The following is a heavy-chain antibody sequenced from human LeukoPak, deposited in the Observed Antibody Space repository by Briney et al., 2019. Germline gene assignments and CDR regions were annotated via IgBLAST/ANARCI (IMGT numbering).Heavy chain of an antibody. CDR1: GSIFTSYW. J-gene: IGHJ6*03. Sequence: GASLQISCKGSGSIFTSYWIGWVRPLPGKGLEWMGIIYPGDSDTRYSPSFQGQVTISADKSISTAYLQWSSLKASDTAMYYCARLGSGYDDRVGHMDVWGKGTTVTVSS. V-gene: IGHV5-51*01. CDR3: ARLGSGYDDRVGHMDV. CDR2: IYPGDSDT. D-gene: IGHD5-12*01.